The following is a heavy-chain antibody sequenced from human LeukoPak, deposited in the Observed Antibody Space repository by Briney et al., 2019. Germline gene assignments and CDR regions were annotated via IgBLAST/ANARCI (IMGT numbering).Heavy chain of an antibody. CDR1: GGSISTYY. V-gene: IGHV4-4*07. CDR3: ARDLNSGVREDAFDI. Sequence: MSSETLSLTCAVSGGSISTYYWSWIRQPAGKGLEWIGRIYTSGSTNYNPSLKSRVTMSVDTSKNQFSLKLSSVTAADTAVYYCARDLNSGVREDAFDIWGQGTMVTVSS. D-gene: IGHD2-8*01. CDR2: IYTSGST. J-gene: IGHJ3*02.